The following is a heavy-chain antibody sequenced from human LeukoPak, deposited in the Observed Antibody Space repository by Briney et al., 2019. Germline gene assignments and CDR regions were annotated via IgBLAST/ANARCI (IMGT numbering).Heavy chain of an antibody. D-gene: IGHD3-9*01. V-gene: IGHV4-34*01. CDR2: IHYTGGT. CDR3: ARGNILSGYCFDF. CDR1: GGSISGYY. Sequence: SETLSLTCAVYGGSISGYYWSWLRQPPGKGLEWVGEIHYTGGTSYNPSLKSRATISIDTSKNQLSLKLNSVTAADTAVYYCARGNILSGYCFDFWGQGALVTVSS. J-gene: IGHJ4*02.